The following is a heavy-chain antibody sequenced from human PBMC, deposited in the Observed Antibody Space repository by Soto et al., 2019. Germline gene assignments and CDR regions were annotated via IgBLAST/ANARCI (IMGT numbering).Heavy chain of an antibody. CDR1: GYSFTNYW. Sequence: PGESLKISCEASGYSFTNYWIGWVRQMPGKGLEWMGSIYPDDSDTRDSPSFQGQVIMSADKSISTAYLQWSSLKASDTAIYYCARQEAYFEWGVWGQGTTVTVS. D-gene: IGHD1-26*01. CDR3: ARQEAYFEWGV. J-gene: IGHJ6*02. V-gene: IGHV5-51*01. CDR2: IYPDDSDT.